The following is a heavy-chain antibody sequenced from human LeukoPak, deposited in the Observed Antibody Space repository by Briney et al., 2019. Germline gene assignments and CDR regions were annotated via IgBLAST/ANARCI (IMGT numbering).Heavy chain of an antibody. J-gene: IGHJ5*02. CDR1: GFTFSTYW. D-gene: IGHD5-12*01. CDR2: INGDGTST. CDR3: ASDQEREYSGYDPFDH. Sequence: QPGGSLRLSCAASGFTFSTYWMHWVRQAPGKGLVWVSGINGDGTSTTYEDSVKGRFTISRDNAMNTLYLQMNSLRAEDTAVYYCASDQEREYSGYDPFDHWGQGTLVTVSA. V-gene: IGHV3-74*01.